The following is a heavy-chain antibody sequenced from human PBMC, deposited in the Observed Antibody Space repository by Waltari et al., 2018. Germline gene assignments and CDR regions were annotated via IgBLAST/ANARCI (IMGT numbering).Heavy chain of an antibody. CDR2: SNSDGIIT. CDR1: GVTFSSYW. V-gene: IGHV3-74*01. Sequence: EVQLVESGGDLVQPGGSLRLSCAASGVTFSSYWMHGARQAPGKGLGLVSRSNSDGIITPYADSVNGRFTISRDNAKNTLYLQMNSLRAEDTAVYYCTRQWFRDVWGQGTTVTVSS. J-gene: IGHJ6*02. D-gene: IGHD3-10*01. CDR3: TRQWFRDV.